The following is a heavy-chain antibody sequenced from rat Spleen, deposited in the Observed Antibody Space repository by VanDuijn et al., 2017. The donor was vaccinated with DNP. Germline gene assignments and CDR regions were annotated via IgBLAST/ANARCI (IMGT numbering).Heavy chain of an antibody. V-gene: IGHV2-30*01. CDR2: VWIGGTT. J-gene: IGHJ2*01. CDR1: GFSLTSHH. Sequence: QVQLKESGPGLVQPSQTLSLTCTVSGFSLTSHHVHWVRQPSGKGLEWMGVVWIGGTTHISSIFKSRVSITRDTSKSQVFLKVNSLQAEDTATYYCARDGQWDYLDYWGQGVMVTVSS. D-gene: IGHD1-1*01. CDR3: ARDGQWDYLDY.